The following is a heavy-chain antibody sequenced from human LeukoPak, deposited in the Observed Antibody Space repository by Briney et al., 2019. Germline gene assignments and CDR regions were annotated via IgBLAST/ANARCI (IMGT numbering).Heavy chain of an antibody. CDR3: ARDLYDSSGYYNWFDP. CDR2: IYSGGST. V-gene: IGHV3-53*04. J-gene: IGHJ5*02. Sequence: GSLRLSCAASGFTVSSNYMSWVRLAPGKGLEWVSVIYSGGSTYYADSVKGRFTISRHNSKNTLYLQMNSLRAEDTAVYYCARDLYDSSGYYNWFDPWGQGTLVTVSS. D-gene: IGHD3-22*01. CDR1: GFTVSSNY.